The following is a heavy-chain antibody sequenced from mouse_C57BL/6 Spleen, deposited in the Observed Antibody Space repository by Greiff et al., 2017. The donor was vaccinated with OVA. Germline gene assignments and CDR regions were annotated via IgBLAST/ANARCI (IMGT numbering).Heavy chain of an antibody. J-gene: IGHJ1*03. CDR2: IDPANGNT. D-gene: IGHD1-1*01. CDR1: GFNIKNTY. Sequence: DVQLQESVAELVRPGASVKLSCTASGFNIKNTYMHWVKQRPEQGLEWIGRIDPANGNTKYAPKFQGKATITADTSSNTAYLQLSSLTSEDTAIYYCAEGTVEGVWYFDVWGTGTTVTVSS. CDR3: AEGTVEGVWYFDV. V-gene: IGHV14-3*01.